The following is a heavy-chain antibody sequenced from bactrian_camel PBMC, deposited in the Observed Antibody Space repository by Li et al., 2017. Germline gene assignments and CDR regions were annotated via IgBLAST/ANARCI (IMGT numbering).Heavy chain of an antibody. CDR2: IDTDGAII. CDR3: AAGERRFYGPHFDDYAH. CDR1: GYKWNNYC. J-gene: IGHJ4*01. Sequence: HVQLVESGGGSVQTGGALKLSCVVSGYKWNNYCLSWFRQRPGKEREGVAGIDTDGAIIYSDSVRGRFTISRDVTKNTMYLEMNSLKPEDTATYYCAAGERRFYGPHFDDYAHWGQGTQVTVS. V-gene: IGHV3S1*01. D-gene: IGHD1*01.